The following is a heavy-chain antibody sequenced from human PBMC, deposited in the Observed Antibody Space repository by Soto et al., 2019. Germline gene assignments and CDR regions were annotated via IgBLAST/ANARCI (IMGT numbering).Heavy chain of an antibody. CDR2: IRSQPYGGTT. CDR3: IGSFPF. CDR1: GFPFANFL. D-gene: IGHD3-10*01. Sequence: GGSLRLSRITSGFPFANFLMSWFRQAPGKGLEWVGFIRSQPYGGTTQYAPSVSGRFIISRDDSKGILYLQMNSLTTEDSGVYYCIGSFPFWGQGTLVTVSS. J-gene: IGHJ4*02. V-gene: IGHV3-49*03.